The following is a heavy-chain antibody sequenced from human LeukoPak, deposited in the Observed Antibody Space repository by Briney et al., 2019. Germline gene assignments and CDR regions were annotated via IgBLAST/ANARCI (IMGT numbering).Heavy chain of an antibody. D-gene: IGHD3-10*01. CDR1: GGSISSSSYY. CDR2: IYYSGST. V-gene: IGHV4-39*01. J-gene: IGHJ4*02. CDR3: ARGGMVRGVDLKLDY. Sequence: PSETLSLTCTVSGGSISSSSYYWGWIRQPPGKGLEWIGSIYYSGSTYYNPSLKSRVTISVDTSKNQFSLKLSSVTAADTAVYYCARGGMVRGVDLKLDYWGQGTLVTVSS.